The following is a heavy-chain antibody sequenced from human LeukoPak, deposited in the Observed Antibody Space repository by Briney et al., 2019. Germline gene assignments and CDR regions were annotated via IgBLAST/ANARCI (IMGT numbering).Heavy chain of an antibody. Sequence: ASVKVSFKASGYTFTGYYMHWVRQAPGQGLEWMGWINPNSGGTNYAQKFQGRVTMTRDTSISTAYMELSRLRSDDTAVYYCARDGVGATNWFDPWGQGTLVTVSS. CDR2: INPNSGGT. J-gene: IGHJ5*02. D-gene: IGHD1-26*01. CDR1: GYTFTGYY. CDR3: ARDGVGATNWFDP. V-gene: IGHV1-2*02.